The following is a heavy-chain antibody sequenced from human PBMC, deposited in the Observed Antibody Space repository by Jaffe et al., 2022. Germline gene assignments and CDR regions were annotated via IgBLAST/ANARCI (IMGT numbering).Heavy chain of an antibody. V-gene: IGHV3-49*03. CDR2: IRSKAYGGTT. Sequence: EVQLVESGGGLVQPGRSLRLSCTASGFTFGDYAMSWFRQAPGKGLEWVGFIRSKAYGGTTEYAASVKGRFTISRDDSKSIAYLQMNSLKTEDTAVYYCTRGENSSGWYSDYWGQGTLVTVSS. J-gene: IGHJ4*02. D-gene: IGHD6-19*01. CDR1: GFTFGDYA. CDR3: TRGENSSGWYSDY.